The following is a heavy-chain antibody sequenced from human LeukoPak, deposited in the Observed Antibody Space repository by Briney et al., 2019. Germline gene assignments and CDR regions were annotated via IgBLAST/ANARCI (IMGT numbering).Heavy chain of an antibody. CDR1: GGSISSYY. CDR2: IYTSGST. CDR3: ARRLYYDFWSGYSDWYFDL. V-gene: IGHV4-4*09. D-gene: IGHD3-3*01. J-gene: IGHJ2*01. Sequence: SETLSLTCTVSGGSISSYYWSWIRQPPGKGLEWIGYIYTSGSTNYNPSLKSRVTISVDTSKNQFSLKLSSVTAADTAVYYCARRLYYDFWSGYSDWYFDLWGRGTLVTVSS.